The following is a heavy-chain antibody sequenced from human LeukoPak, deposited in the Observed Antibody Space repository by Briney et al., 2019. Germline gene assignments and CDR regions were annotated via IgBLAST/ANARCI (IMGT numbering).Heavy chain of an antibody. CDR2: INPNSGGT. CDR1: GYTFTSYD. J-gene: IGHJ3*02. CDR3: ARADTAMVKSAFDI. V-gene: IGHV1-2*04. D-gene: IGHD5-18*01. Sequence: ASVKVSCKASGYTFTSYDINWVRQAPGQGLEWMGWINPNSGGTNYAQKFQGWVTMTRDTSISTAYMELSRLRSDDTAVYYCARADTAMVKSAFDIWGQGTMVTVSS.